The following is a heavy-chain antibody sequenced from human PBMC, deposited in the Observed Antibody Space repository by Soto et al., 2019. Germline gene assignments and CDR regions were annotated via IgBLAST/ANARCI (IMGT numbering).Heavy chain of an antibody. V-gene: IGHV4-59*01. J-gene: IGHJ4*02. CDR1: GGSISSYY. CDR2: IYYSGST. Sequence: SETLSLTCTVSGGSISSYYWSWTRQPPGKGLEWIGYIYYSGSTNYNPSLKSRVTISVDTSKNQFSLKLSSVTAADTAVYYCARAPNDYGDYRLDYWGQGTLVTVSS. D-gene: IGHD4-17*01. CDR3: ARAPNDYGDYRLDY.